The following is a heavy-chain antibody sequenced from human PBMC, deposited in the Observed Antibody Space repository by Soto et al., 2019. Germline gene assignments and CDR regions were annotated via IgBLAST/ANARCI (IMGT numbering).Heavy chain of an antibody. CDR3: ARERPDGSRLDP. J-gene: IGHJ5*02. Sequence: QVQLQESGPGLVKPSQTLSLTCTVSGGSISSGDYYWSWIRQPPGKGLEWIGYIYYSGSTYYTPSLKRRVXXXVXXSKNQFSLKLSSVTAADTAVYYCARERPDGSRLDPWGQGTLVTVSS. D-gene: IGHD6-13*01. CDR1: GGSISSGDYY. V-gene: IGHV4-30-4*01. CDR2: IYYSGST.